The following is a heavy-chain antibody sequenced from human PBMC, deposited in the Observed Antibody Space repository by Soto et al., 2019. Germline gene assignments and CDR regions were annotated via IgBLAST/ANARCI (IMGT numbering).Heavy chain of an antibody. J-gene: IGHJ4*02. V-gene: IGHV1-2*04. CDR3: ARMSEGITFGGVIAVPYFDY. Sequence: QVQLVQYGAEVKKPGASVKVSCKASGYTFTGYYMHWVRQAPGQGLEWMGWINPNSGGTNYAQKFQGWVTMTRDTSISTAYMELSRLRSDDTAVYYCARMSEGITFGGVIAVPYFDYWGQGTLVTVSS. D-gene: IGHD3-16*02. CDR2: INPNSGGT. CDR1: GYTFTGYY.